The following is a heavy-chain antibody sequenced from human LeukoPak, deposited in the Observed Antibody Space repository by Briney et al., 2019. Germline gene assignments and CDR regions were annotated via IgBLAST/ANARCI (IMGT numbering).Heavy chain of an antibody. CDR3: AKEGLKYCTNGVCYTGVDY. CDR1: GFTFSSYA. D-gene: IGHD2-8*01. Sequence: GGSLRLSCAASGFTFSSYAMGWVRQAPGRGLEWVSAISGSGGSTYYADSVKGRFTISRDNSKNTLYLQMNSLRAEDTAVYYCAKEGLKYCTNGVCYTGVDYWGQGTLVTVSS. CDR2: ISGSGGST. J-gene: IGHJ4*02. V-gene: IGHV3-23*01.